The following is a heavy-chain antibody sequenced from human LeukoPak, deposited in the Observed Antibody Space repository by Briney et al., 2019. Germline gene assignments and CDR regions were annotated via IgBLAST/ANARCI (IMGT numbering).Heavy chain of an antibody. CDR3: AKEAEYYDILTGYYYYYMDV. J-gene: IGHJ6*03. D-gene: IGHD3-9*01. CDR1: GFTFDDYG. CDR2: INWNGGST. Sequence: GGSLRLSCAASGFTFDDYGMSWVRQAPGKGLEWVSGINWNGGSTGYADSVKGRFTISRDNAKNSLYLQMNSLRAEDTAVYYCAKEAEYYDILTGYYYYYMDVWGKGTTVTISS. V-gene: IGHV3-20*04.